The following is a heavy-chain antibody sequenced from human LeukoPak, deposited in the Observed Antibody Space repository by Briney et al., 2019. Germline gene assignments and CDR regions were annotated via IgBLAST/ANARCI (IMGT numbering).Heavy chain of an antibody. CDR2: ISSSSSTI. J-gene: IGHJ4*02. CDR3: ASEGGNY. V-gene: IGHV3-48*02. D-gene: IGHD3-16*01. CDR1: GFTFSNAW. Sequence: GGSLRLSCAASGFTFSNAWMSWVRQAPGKGLECVSYISSSSSTIYYADSVKGRFTISRDNAKKSLYLQMNSLRDEDTAVYYCASEGGNYWGQGTLVTVSS.